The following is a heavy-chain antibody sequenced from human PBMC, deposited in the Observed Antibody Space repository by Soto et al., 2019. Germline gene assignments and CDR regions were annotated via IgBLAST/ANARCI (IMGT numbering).Heavy chain of an antibody. CDR1: GLTFSSYW. CDR3: ASPSSISCSCPSF. J-gene: IGHJ4*02. CDR2: IKRDGSEK. D-gene: IGHD2-2*01. V-gene: IGHV3-7*02. Sequence: EVQLVESGGGLVQPGGSLRLSCAASGLTFSSYWMSWVRQAPGKGLEWVANIKRDGSEKYCVDSVRGRFTISRDNAKMSLYLQMNSLRAEDTAVYYCASPSSISCSCPSFWGQGTRVTVSS.